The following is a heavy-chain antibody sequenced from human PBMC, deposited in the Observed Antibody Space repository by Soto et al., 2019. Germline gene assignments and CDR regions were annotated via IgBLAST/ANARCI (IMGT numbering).Heavy chain of an antibody. J-gene: IGHJ5*02. D-gene: IGHD3-3*01. CDR2: FYTTGRA. CDR1: GGSISSSY. CDR3: ATRITVFGLLIPPFDP. Sequence: PSETLSLTCSVSGGSISSSYWNWIRQPAGKGLEWIGRFYTTGRASYNPSLKGRLTLSGDTSKNQFSLRLGSVTAADTAVYYCATRITVFGLLIPPFDPWGQGTQVTVSS. V-gene: IGHV4-4*07.